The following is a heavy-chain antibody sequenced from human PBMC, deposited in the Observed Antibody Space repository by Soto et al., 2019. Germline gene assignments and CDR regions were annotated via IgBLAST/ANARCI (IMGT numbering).Heavy chain of an antibody. D-gene: IGHD2-21*02. CDR1: GFRFSDHS. CDR2: ISSGSDNI. J-gene: IGHJ4*02. Sequence: LVESGGGLVSPGGSLRLSCVASGFRFSDHSMTCVRQSPGKGLQWIAYISSGSDNIYYAESVRGRFTVSRDNAKNALFLQMNSLRDDDTATYYCARLPKGSLVTAWGQGTRVTVSS. CDR3: ARLPKGSLVTA. V-gene: IGHV3-48*02.